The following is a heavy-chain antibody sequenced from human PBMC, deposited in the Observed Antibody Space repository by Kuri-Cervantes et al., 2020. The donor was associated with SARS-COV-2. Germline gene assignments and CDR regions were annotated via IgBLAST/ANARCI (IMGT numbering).Heavy chain of an antibody. Sequence: ESLKISCAVYGGSFSGYYWSWIRQPPGKGLEWIGEINHSGSTNYNPSLKSRVTISVDTSKNQFSLKLSSVTAADTAVYYCARGRVYARRIYYYYYGMGVWGQGTTVTVSS. CDR1: GGSFSGYY. CDR3: ARGRVYARRIYYYYYGMGV. V-gene: IGHV4-34*01. CDR2: INHSGST. D-gene: IGHD3-16*01. J-gene: IGHJ6*02.